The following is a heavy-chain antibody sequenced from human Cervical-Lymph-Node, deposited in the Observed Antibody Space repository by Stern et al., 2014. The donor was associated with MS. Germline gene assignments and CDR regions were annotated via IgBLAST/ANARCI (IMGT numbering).Heavy chain of an antibody. Sequence: QLQLQESSSGLVKPSQTLSLTCAVSGGSISSGGYSWSSIRQPPGKGLEWIGYIYHSGSTYYTPSLRIRVTIPVDRSKNQFSLKLSSVTAADTAVYYCARSSTVTPNAFDIWGQGTMVTVSS. J-gene: IGHJ3*02. D-gene: IGHD4-17*01. CDR2: IYHSGST. V-gene: IGHV4-30-2*01. CDR1: GGSISSGGYS. CDR3: ARSSTVTPNAFDI.